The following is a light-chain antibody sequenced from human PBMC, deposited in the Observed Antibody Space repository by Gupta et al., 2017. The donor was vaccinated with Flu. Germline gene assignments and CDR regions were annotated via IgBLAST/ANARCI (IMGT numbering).Light chain of an antibody. CDR3: QQYHSLPYT. CDR1: HDIRNY. J-gene: IGKJ2*01. V-gene: IGKV1-33*01. CDR2: DSS. Sequence: PSSLSASVGDRVTISCQASHDIRNYLSWYQEKPGKAPKLLINDSSNLETGVPSRISGSGSGTHFTFIISSLQSEDVATYYCQQYHSLPYTFGQGTKLEIK.